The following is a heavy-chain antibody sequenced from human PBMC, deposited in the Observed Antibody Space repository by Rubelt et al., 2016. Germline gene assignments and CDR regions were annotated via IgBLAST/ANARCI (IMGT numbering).Heavy chain of an antibody. Sequence: GQLQESGPGLVKPSETLSLTCTVSGGSISSYYWRWIRQPPGKGLEWIGYIYYSGSTNYNPSLKSRVTISVDTSKNQFSLKLSSVTAADTAVYYCARGYSSSWYTAYYLDDWGQGTLVTVSS. D-gene: IGHD6-13*01. J-gene: IGHJ4*02. CDR2: IYYSGST. CDR1: GGSISSYY. CDR3: ARGYSSSWYTAYYLDD. V-gene: IGHV4-59*01.